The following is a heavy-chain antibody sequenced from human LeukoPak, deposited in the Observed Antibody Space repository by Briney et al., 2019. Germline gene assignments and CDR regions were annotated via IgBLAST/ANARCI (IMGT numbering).Heavy chain of an antibody. CDR1: GFTFATYA. J-gene: IGHJ4*01. Sequence: GGSLRLSCAASGFTFATYAMSWFRQAPVKGLEWVSSISASGGNTYYIDSVKGRFTISRDNSKNTLYLQMNSLRAEDTAVYYCARPVGITNRVMEDYWGHGTLVTVSS. D-gene: IGHD2-8*01. CDR2: ISASGGNT. CDR3: ARPVGITNRVMEDY. V-gene: IGHV3-23*01.